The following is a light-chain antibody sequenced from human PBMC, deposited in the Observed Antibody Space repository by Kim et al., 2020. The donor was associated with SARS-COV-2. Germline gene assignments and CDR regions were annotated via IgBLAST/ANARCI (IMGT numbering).Light chain of an antibody. Sequence: LSPRERATLACRASPGVASDFLAWYQQKVGQAPRLLIYGASNRAAGIPDRFSGVGSGSDFTLTISRLEPEDFAVYFCQHYDGSITFGQGTRLEIK. CDR2: GAS. J-gene: IGKJ5*01. V-gene: IGKV3-20*01. CDR3: QHYDGSIT. CDR1: PGVASDF.